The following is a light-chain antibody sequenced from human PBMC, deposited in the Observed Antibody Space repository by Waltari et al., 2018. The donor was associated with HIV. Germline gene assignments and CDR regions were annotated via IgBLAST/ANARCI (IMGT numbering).Light chain of an antibody. CDR2: WAS. J-gene: IGKJ2*01. CDR1: QSVLYSSNNKNY. V-gene: IGKV4-1*01. CDR3: QQYYRSPPMYT. Sequence: DIVMTQSPDSLAVSLGERATIHCKSSQSVLYSSNNKNYLAWYQQKPGQPPKLLIYWASTRESGGPDRFSGSGSGTDFTLTISSLQAEDVAVYYCQQYYRSPPMYTFGQGTKLEIK.